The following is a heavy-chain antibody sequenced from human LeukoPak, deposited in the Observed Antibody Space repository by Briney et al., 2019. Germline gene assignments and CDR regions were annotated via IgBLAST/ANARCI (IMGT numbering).Heavy chain of an antibody. CDR2: IKTDGSYP. CDR3: AREGVPGGLN. Sequence: GGSLRLSCAASGFTFSSYWMQWVRQAPGTGLVWVARIKTDGSYPEYADSVKGRFTISRDNAKNTLSLQMNSLRAEDTAVYYCAREGVPGGLNWGQGSLVTVSS. J-gene: IGHJ4*02. CDR1: GFTFSSYW. D-gene: IGHD2-8*02. V-gene: IGHV3-74*03.